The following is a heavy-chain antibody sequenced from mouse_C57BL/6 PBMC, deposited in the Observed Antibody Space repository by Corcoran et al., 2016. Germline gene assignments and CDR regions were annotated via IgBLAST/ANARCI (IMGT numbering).Heavy chain of an antibody. V-gene: IGHV9-3*01. Sequence: QIQLVQSGPELKKPGETVKISCKASGYTFTTYGMSWVKQAPGKGLKWMGWINTYSGVPTYADDFKGRFAFSLETSASTAYLQINNLKNEDTATYFCARRDGSSFYAMDYWGQGTSVTVSS. CDR1: GYTFTTYG. CDR3: ARRDGSSFYAMDY. D-gene: IGHD1-1*01. CDR2: INTYSGVP. J-gene: IGHJ4*01.